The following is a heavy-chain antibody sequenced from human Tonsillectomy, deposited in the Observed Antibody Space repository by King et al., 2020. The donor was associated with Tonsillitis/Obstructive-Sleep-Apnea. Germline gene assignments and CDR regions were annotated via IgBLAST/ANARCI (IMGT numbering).Heavy chain of an antibody. D-gene: IGHD2-15*01. CDR2: IYRDGST. CDR3: ARETSSGTYWMYDY. CDR1: GFPVSNNY. J-gene: IGHJ4*02. Sequence: EVQLVESGGGLVQPGGSLRLSCTASGFPVSNNYMSWVRQAPGKGLEWVSVIYRDGSTYNADSVKGRFTISRDNSKNTLYLQMNSLRAEDTAVYYCARETSSGTYWMYDYWGQGTLVTVSS. V-gene: IGHV3-66*01.